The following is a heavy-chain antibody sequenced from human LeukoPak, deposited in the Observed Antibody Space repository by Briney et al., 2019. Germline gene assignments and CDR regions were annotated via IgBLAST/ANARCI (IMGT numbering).Heavy chain of an antibody. D-gene: IGHD6-13*01. V-gene: IGHV3-30*18. Sequence: RGSLRLSCAASGFTFSSYGMHWVRQAPGKGLEWVAVISYDGSNKYYADSVKGRFTISRDNSKNTLYLQMNSLRAGDTAVYYCAKDEARYSSSWYMVYWGQGTLVTVSS. CDR1: GFTFSSYG. CDR2: ISYDGSNK. CDR3: AKDEARYSSSWYMVY. J-gene: IGHJ4*02.